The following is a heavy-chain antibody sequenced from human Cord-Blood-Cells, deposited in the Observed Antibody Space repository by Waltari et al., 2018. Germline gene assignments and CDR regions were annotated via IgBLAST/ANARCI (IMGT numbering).Heavy chain of an antibody. D-gene: IGHD2-2*01. CDR3: ASGYCSSTSCPMKDY. CDR1: GFTFVDYA. CDR2: ISWNRGSI. V-gene: IGHV3-9*01. J-gene: IGHJ4*02. Sequence: EVQLVESGGGLVQPGRSLRLSCAASGFTFVDYAMHWVRQAPGKGLGWVSGISWNRGSIGYADSVKGRFTISRDNAKNSLYLQMNSLRAEDTALYYCASGYCSSTSCPMKDYWGQGTLVTVSS.